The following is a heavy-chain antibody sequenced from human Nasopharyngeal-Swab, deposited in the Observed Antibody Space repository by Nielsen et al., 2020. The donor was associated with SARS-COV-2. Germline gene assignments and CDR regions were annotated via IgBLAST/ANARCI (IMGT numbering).Heavy chain of an antibody. V-gene: IGHV3-7*04. CDR2: IKQDGSEK. CDR3: ARLGGSSWYFDY. Sequence: GESLKISCSGSGYTFSSYWMSWVRQAPGKGLEWVANIKQDGSEKYYVDSVKGRFTISRDNAKNSLYLQMNSLRAEDTAVYYCARLGGSSWYFDYWGQGTLVTVSS. J-gene: IGHJ4*02. CDR1: GYTFSSYW. D-gene: IGHD6-13*01.